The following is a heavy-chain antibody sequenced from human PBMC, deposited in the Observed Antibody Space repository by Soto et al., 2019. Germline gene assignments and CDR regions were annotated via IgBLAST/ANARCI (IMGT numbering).Heavy chain of an antibody. CDR3: ARGVGIVVVPAAMRAGSWFDP. CDR2: IYYSGST. J-gene: IGHJ5*02. CDR1: GGSISSGGYY. V-gene: IGHV4-31*03. D-gene: IGHD2-2*01. Sequence: QVQLQESGPGLVKPSQTLSLTCTVSGGSISSGGYYWSWIRQHPGKGLEWIGYIYYSGSTYYNPSLKSRVTIPVDTSKNQFSLKLSSVTAADTAVYYCARGVGIVVVPAAMRAGSWFDPWGQGTLVTVSS.